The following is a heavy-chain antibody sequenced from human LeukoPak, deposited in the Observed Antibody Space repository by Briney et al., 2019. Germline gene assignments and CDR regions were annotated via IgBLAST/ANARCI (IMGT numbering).Heavy chain of an antibody. CDR1: GFTVSSNY. V-gene: IGHV3-53*01. Sequence: GGSLRLSCAASGFTVSSNYMSWVRHAPGNGLEWVSVIYSGGSTYYADSVKGRFTISRDNSKNTLYRQMNSLRAEDTAVYYCARNGYYYDSSGYYGYYMDVWGKGTTVTVSS. CDR2: IYSGGST. D-gene: IGHD3-22*01. CDR3: ARNGYYYDSSGYYGYYMDV. J-gene: IGHJ6*03.